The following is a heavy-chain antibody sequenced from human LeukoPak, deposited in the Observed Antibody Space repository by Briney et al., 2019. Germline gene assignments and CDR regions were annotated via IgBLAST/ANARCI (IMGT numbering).Heavy chain of an antibody. CDR1: GYTFTSYD. J-gene: IGHJ4*02. D-gene: IGHD4-17*01. CDR2: MNPNSGNT. V-gene: IGHV1-8*01. Sequence: ASVKVSCKASGYTFTSYDINWVRQATGQGLEWMGWMNPNSGNTGYAQKFQGRVTMTRNTSISTAYMELSSLRPEDTAVYYCARDAVTTYVPFDYWGQGTLVTVSS. CDR3: ARDAVTTYVPFDY.